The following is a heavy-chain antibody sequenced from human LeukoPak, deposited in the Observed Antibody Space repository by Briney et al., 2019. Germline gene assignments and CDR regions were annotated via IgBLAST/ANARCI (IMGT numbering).Heavy chain of an antibody. CDR2: IYYSRTT. CDR1: GRSISTFY. V-gene: IGHV4-59*08. J-gene: IGHJ4*02. D-gene: IGHD3-3*01. Sequence: SETLSLTCTVFGRSISTFYWSWIRDRAGQGMEWIGYIYYSRTTTYNPSLKSRVTISVNMSKSQFSLNLSSVTAADTALYYCARHGPLYDIWSAQFYFDYWGQGTLVAVSS. CDR3: ARHGPLYDIWSAQFYFDY.